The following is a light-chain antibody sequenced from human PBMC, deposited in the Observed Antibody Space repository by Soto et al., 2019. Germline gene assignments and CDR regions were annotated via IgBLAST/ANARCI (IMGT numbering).Light chain of an antibody. CDR2: DAS. Sequence: DIQMTQSPSTLSASVGDRVTITCRASQSISSWLAWYQQKPGKAPKLLIYDASSLESGVPSRFSGSGSGTDFTLSISSLQPEDTATYYCQQGYGTPFTFGQGTRLEI. J-gene: IGKJ5*01. CDR1: QSISSW. V-gene: IGKV1-5*01. CDR3: QQGYGTPFT.